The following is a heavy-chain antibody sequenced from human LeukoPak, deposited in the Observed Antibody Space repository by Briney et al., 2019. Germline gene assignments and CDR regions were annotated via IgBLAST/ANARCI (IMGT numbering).Heavy chain of an antibody. Sequence: GGSLRLSCAASGFTFDDYAMHWVRQVPGKGLEWVSGISWNSGGTGYADSVKGRFTISRDNAKTSLYLQMNSLRAEDTALYYCTRDLTSVLWWGDFHYWGQGTLVTVSS. J-gene: IGHJ4*02. CDR3: TRDLTSVLWWGDFHY. V-gene: IGHV3-9*01. CDR1: GFTFDDYA. D-gene: IGHD2-21*01. CDR2: ISWNSGGT.